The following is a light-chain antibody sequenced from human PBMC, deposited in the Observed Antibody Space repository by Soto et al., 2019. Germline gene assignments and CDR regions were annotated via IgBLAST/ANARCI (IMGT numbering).Light chain of an antibody. V-gene: IGKV3-11*01. CDR1: QSVGGR. Sequence: EIELTQSPATLSLSPGERATLSCRASQSVGGRLGWYQQKPGRAPRLLIYDASIRATGIPARFSGSGSGTDFILTISRLEPEDFAVYYCQQRASWPLTFGGGTRVEIK. CDR2: DAS. CDR3: QQRASWPLT. J-gene: IGKJ4*01.